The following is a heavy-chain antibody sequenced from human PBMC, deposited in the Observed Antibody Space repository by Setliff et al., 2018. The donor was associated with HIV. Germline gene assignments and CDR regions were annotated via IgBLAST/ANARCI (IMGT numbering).Heavy chain of an antibody. V-gene: IGHV4-38-2*01. CDR1: GYSISSDYY. Sequence: NPSETLSLTCAVSGYSISSDYYWGWIRQPPGKGLEWIGSFSPRGRTYQNGSLKSRVTISVDRSRNQFSLKLTSVTAADTTIYYCASTTSGVSGSYPAHAFDIWGQGTMVTVSS. CDR3: ASTTSGVSGSYPAHAFDI. J-gene: IGHJ3*02. D-gene: IGHD3-10*01. CDR2: FSPRGRT.